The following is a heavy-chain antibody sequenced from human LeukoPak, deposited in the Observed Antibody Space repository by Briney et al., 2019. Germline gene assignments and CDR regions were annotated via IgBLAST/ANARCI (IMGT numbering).Heavy chain of an antibody. CDR1: GFTFSSYG. D-gene: IGHD6-19*01. Sequence: GGSLRLSCAASGFTFSSYGMHWVRQAPGKGLEWVAVTGGSDDNTHYADSVKGRFTISRDNSANRLFLQMNSLRPDDSALYYCTKDLMTGFSSGWYFAYWGPGTLVSVSS. CDR3: TKDLMTGFSSGWYFAY. V-gene: IGHV3-23*01. J-gene: IGHJ4*02. CDR2: TGGSDDNT.